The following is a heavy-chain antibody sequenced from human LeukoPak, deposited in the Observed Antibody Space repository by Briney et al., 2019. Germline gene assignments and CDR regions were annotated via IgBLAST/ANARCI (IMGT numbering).Heavy chain of an antibody. CDR3: AKAYSSSWYVGLDDAFDI. Sequence: PGRSLRLSCAASGFTFDDYAMHWVRQAPGKGLEWVSGISWNSGSIGYADSVKGRFTISRDNAKNSLYLQMNSLRAEDMALYYCAKAYSSSWYVGLDDAFDIWGQGTMVTVSS. CDR2: ISWNSGSI. J-gene: IGHJ3*02. D-gene: IGHD6-13*01. V-gene: IGHV3-9*03. CDR1: GFTFDDYA.